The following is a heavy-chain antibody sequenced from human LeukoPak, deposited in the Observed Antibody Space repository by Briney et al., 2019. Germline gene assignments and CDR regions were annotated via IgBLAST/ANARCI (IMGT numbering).Heavy chain of an antibody. CDR2: ISGSGGST. Sequence: GGSLRLSCAASGFTFSTYAMDWGRQAPGKGLEWVSRISGSGGSTYYADSVKGRFTISRDNSKNTLYLQMNSLRAEDTAIYYCAKYRTGPPYGLDVWGQGTTVTVSS. D-gene: IGHD4-11*01. J-gene: IGHJ6*02. CDR3: AKYRTGPPYGLDV. V-gene: IGHV3-23*01. CDR1: GFTFSTYA.